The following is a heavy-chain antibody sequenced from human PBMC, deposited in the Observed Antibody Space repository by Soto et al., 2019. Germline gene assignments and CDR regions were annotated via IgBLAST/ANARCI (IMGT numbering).Heavy chain of an antibody. CDR1: GGSVSSGSYY. J-gene: IGHJ5*02. Sequence: QVQLQESGPGLVKPSETLSLTCTVSGGSVSSGSYYWSWIRQPPGKGLEWIGYIYYSGSTNYNPSLKSRVTISVDTSKNQFSLKLSSVTAADTAVYYCARDLSGENWFDPWGQGTLVTVSS. D-gene: IGHD3-10*01. V-gene: IGHV4-61*01. CDR2: IYYSGST. CDR3: ARDLSGENWFDP.